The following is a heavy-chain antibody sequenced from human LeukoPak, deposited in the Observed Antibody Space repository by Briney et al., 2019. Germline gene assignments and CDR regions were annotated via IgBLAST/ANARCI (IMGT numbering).Heavy chain of an antibody. CDR1: GFTFSDYY. CDR3: ARDSDSSAVAGTVDY. D-gene: IGHD6-19*01. J-gene: IGHJ4*02. CDR2: ISSSGSTI. Sequence: PGGSLRLSCAASGFTFSDYYMSWIRQAPGKGLEWVSYISSSGSTIYYADSVKGRFTISRDNAKNSLYLQMNSLRAEDTAVYYCARDSDSSAVAGTVDYWGQGTLVTVSS. V-gene: IGHV3-11*01.